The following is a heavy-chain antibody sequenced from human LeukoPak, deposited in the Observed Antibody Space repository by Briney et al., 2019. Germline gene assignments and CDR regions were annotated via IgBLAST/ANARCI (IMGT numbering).Heavy chain of an antibody. J-gene: IGHJ3*02. D-gene: IGHD3-22*01. CDR3: ARDGYYYNKSGYYAFDI. CDR1: GFTFSSDW. V-gene: IGHV3-74*01. Sequence: GGSLRLSCAASGFTFSSDWMHWVHQAPGKGLVWVSRIQSDGSSTAYADSVKGRFTISRDNAKSTLFLQMNSLRAEDTAVYYCARDGYYYNKSGYYAFDIWGQGTMVTVSS. CDR2: IQSDGSST.